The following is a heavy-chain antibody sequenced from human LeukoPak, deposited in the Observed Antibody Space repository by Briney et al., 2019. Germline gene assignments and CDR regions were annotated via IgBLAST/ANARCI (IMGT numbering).Heavy chain of an antibody. CDR1: GFTFSSYS. CDR2: ISSSSSYI. Sequence: PGGSLRLSCAASGFTFSSYSMNWVRQAPGKGLEWVSSISSSSSYIYYADSVKGRFTISRDNAKNSLYLQMNSLRAEDTAVYYCARDGIYRGLVVASDYWGQGTLVTVSS. J-gene: IGHJ4*02. D-gene: IGHD2-15*01. CDR3: ARDGIYRGLVVASDY. V-gene: IGHV3-21*01.